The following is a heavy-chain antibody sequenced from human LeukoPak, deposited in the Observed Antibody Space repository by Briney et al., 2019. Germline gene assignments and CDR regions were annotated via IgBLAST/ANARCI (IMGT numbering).Heavy chain of an antibody. J-gene: IGHJ4*02. CDR2: IYIGGST. CDR3: ARCEIGSHFDY. CDR1: GLTVSNTY. D-gene: IGHD1-26*01. Sequence: GGSLRLSCADSGLTVSNTYKSRGRQAPGKGLEWVSVIYIGGSTYNAESVKGRFTISRDSSKNTVYLQMTSLRVEDTAVYYCARCEIGSHFDYWGQGTLVTVSS. V-gene: IGHV3-53*01.